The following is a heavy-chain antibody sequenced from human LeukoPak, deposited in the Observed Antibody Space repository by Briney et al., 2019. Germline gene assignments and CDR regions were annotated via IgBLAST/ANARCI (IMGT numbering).Heavy chain of an antibody. V-gene: IGHV4-59*01. CDR3: ARVGNWNYSPYYMDV. J-gene: IGHJ6*03. Sequence: SETLSLTCIVSGGSISNYYWSWIRQAPGKGLEWIGYIYHSGSTDNNPSLKSRVTISLDTSKNQFSLKLSSVTAADTAVYYCARVGNWNYSPYYMDVWGKGTTVTVSS. D-gene: IGHD1-7*01. CDR2: IYHSGST. CDR1: GGSISNYY.